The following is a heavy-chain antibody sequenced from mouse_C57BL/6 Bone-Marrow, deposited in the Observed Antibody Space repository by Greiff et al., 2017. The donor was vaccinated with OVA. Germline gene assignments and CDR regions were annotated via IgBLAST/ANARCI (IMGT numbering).Heavy chain of an antibody. CDR3: ALYYYGLYAMDY. Sequence: VQLQQSGAELVKPGASVKLSCKASGYTFTSYWMHWVKQRPGQGLEWIGMIHPNSGSTNYNEKFKSKATLTVDKSSSTAYMQLSSLTSEDSAVYYCALYYYGLYAMDYWGQGTSVTVSS. J-gene: IGHJ4*01. CDR1: GYTFTSYW. V-gene: IGHV1-64*01. D-gene: IGHD1-1*01. CDR2: IHPNSGST.